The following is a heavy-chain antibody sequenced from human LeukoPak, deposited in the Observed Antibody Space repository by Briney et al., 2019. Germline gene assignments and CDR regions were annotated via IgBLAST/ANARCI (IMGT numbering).Heavy chain of an antibody. D-gene: IGHD3-22*01. Sequence: SVKVSCKASGGTFSSYAISWVRQAPGQGLEWMGRIIPTLGIANYAQKFQGRVTITADKSTSTAYMELSSLRSEDTAVYYCARVGNSSGYYPTYYYYGMDVWGQGTTVTVSS. J-gene: IGHJ6*02. CDR3: ARVGNSSGYYPTYYYYGMDV. CDR1: GGTFSSYA. V-gene: IGHV1-69*04. CDR2: IIPTLGIA.